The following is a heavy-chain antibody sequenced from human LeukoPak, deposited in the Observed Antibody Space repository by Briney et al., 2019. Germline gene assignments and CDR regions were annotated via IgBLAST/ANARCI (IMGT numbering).Heavy chain of an antibody. Sequence: PSETLSLTCAVYGGSFSGYYWSWIRQPPGKGLEWIGEINHSGSSNYNPSLKSRVTISVDNSDNQFSLNLKSVTAADTAVYYCLYGGNSGDWVYWGQGTLVTVSS. J-gene: IGHJ4*02. CDR3: LYGGNSGDWVY. D-gene: IGHD4-23*01. V-gene: IGHV4-34*03. CDR1: GGSFSGYY. CDR2: INHSGSS.